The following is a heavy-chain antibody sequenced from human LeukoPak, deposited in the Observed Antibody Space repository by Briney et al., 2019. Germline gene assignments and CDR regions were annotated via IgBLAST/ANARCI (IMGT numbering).Heavy chain of an antibody. CDR1: GFTFSSYD. J-gene: IGHJ5*02. CDR2: IGTAGDT. CDR3: ARALPYSSSFDP. V-gene: IGHV3-13*01. Sequence: GGSLRLTCAASGFTFSSYDMHWVRQATGKGLEWASAIGTAGDTYYPGSVKGRFTISRENAKNSLYLQMNSLRAGDTAVYYCARALPYSSSFDPWGQGTLVTVSS. D-gene: IGHD6-13*01.